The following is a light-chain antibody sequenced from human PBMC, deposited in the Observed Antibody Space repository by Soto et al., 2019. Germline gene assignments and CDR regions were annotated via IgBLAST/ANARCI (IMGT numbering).Light chain of an antibody. CDR1: QIVSSNA. Sequence: ESVLTQSPTTLSLSVGERATLSCRASQIVSSNALAWFQQRPGQAPRVLIYSASSRATGIPDRFSGIGSGTDFTLTISRLEPEDFSVYYCQQYENSPTFGQGTKVDIK. J-gene: IGKJ1*01. CDR2: SAS. V-gene: IGKV3-20*01. CDR3: QQYENSPT.